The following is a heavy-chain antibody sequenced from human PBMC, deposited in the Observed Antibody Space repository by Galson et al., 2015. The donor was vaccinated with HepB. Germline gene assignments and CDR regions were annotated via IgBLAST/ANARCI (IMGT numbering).Heavy chain of an antibody. Sequence: CAISGDSVSSNSAAWNWIRQSPSRGLEWLGRTYYRSKWYNDYAVSVKSRITINPDTSKNQFSLQLKSVTPEDTAVYYCARGVVVVVAATPGVYYYYMDVWGKGTTVTVSS. J-gene: IGHJ6*03. CDR3: ARGVVVVVAATPGVYYYYMDV. D-gene: IGHD2-15*01. CDR2: TYYRSKWYN. V-gene: IGHV6-1*01. CDR1: GDSVSSNSAA.